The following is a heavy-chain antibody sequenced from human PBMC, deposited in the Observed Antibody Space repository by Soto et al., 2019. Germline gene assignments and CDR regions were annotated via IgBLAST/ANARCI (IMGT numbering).Heavy chain of an antibody. V-gene: IGHV1-69*06. CDR1: GGTFSSYA. CDR2: IIPIFGTA. Sequence: SVKVSCKASGGTFSSYAISWVRQAPGQGLEWMGGIIPIFGTANYAQKFQGRVTITADKSTSTAYMEPSSLRSEDTAVYYCARDGGDGYNFILDYWGQGTLVTVSS. CDR3: ARDGGDGYNFILDY. J-gene: IGHJ4*02. D-gene: IGHD5-12*01.